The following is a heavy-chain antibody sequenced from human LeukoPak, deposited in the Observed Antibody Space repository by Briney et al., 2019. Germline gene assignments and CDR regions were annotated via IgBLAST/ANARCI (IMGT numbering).Heavy chain of an antibody. Sequence: GGSLRLSCAASGFTFSSYAMHWVRQAPSKGLEWVAVISYDGSNKYYADSVKGRFTISRDNSKNTLYLQMNSLRAEDTAVYYCARDGNLGTGTTGYWGQGTLVTVSS. J-gene: IGHJ4*02. V-gene: IGHV3-30-3*01. CDR3: ARDGNLGTGTTGY. CDR1: GFTFSSYA. CDR2: ISYDGSNK. D-gene: IGHD1-7*01.